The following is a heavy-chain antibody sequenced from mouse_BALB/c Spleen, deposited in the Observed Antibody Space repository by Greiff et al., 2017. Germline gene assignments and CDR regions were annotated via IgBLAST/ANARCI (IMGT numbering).Heavy chain of an antibody. Sequence: QVQLKQPGAELVKPGAPVKLSCKASGYTFTSYWMNWVKQRPGRGLEWIGRIDPSDSETHYNQKFKDKATLTVDKSSSTAYIQLSSLTSEDSAVYYCARVEYGNYSAMDYWGQGTSVTVSS. D-gene: IGHD2-10*02. CDR1: GYTFTSYW. CDR2: IDPSDSET. V-gene: IGHV1-69*02. J-gene: IGHJ4*01. CDR3: ARVEYGNYSAMDY.